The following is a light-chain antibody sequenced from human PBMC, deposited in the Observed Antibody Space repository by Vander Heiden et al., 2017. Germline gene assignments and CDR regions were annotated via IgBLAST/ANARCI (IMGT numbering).Light chain of an antibody. J-gene: IGLJ3*02. CDR1: SSNIGAGYD. CDR2: ANI. Sequence: QSVLTQPPSVSGAPGQRVTISCTGSSSNIGAGYDVHWYQQLPGTAPKLLIFANINRPSGVPDRFSGSKSGTSASLAITGLQVEDEADYYCQSYDNSLSGFWVFGGGTKLTVL. V-gene: IGLV1-40*01. CDR3: QSYDNSLSGFWV.